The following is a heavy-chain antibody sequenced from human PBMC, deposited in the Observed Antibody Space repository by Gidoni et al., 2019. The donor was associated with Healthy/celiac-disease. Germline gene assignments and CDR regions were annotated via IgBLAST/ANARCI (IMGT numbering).Heavy chain of an antibody. CDR3: ARDRCSSTSCYFYYYYGMDV. V-gene: IGHV3-33*01. D-gene: IGHD2-2*01. CDR2: WYDGSNK. Sequence: WYDGSNKYYADSVKGRFTISRDNSKNTLYLQMNSLRAEDTAVYYCARDRCSSTSCYFYYYYGMDVWGQGTTVTVSS. J-gene: IGHJ6*02.